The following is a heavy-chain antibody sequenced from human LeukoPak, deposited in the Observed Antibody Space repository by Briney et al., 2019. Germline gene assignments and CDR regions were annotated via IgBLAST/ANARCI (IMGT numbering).Heavy chain of an antibody. Sequence: GGSLRLSCAASEFTFSSYWMSWVRQAPGKGLEWVANIKRDGGQIYYLESVKGRFTVSRDNAKNSLYLQMNSLGAEDTAVYYCARLGARQMLEYWGQGTLVTVSS. CDR3: ARLGARQMLEY. CDR1: EFTFSSYW. J-gene: IGHJ4*02. V-gene: IGHV3-7*01. D-gene: IGHD4-17*01. CDR2: IKRDGGQI.